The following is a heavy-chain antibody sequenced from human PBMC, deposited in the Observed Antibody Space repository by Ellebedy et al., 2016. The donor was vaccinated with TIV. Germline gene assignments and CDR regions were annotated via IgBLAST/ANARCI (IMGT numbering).Heavy chain of an antibody. J-gene: IGHJ4*02. CDR2: INEHGSET. CDR3: ARAGSPGSVDY. D-gene: IGHD3-10*01. V-gene: IGHV3-7*03. Sequence: PGGSLRLSCAVSGFIFSSNSMSWVRQAPGKGLEWVANINEHGSETYYVDSVKGRVTISRDNAKNSLFLQMNSLRAEDTALYYCARAGSPGSVDYWGQGTPITVSS. CDR1: GFIFSSNS.